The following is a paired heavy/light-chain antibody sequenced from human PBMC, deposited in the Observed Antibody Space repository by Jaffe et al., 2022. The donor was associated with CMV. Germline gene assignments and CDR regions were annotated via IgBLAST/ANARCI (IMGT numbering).Light chain of an antibody. CDR3: GTWDSGLSIGFVV. CDR2: DNN. J-gene: IGLJ2*01. V-gene: IGLV1-51*01. Sequence: QSVLTQPPSVSAAPGQKVTISCSGSSSNIGNNYVSWYQQLPGASPKLLIYDNNKRPSGIPDRFSGSKSGTSATLGITGLQTGDEADYYCGTWDSGLSIGFVVFGGGTKLTVL. CDR1: SSNIGNNY.
Heavy chain of an antibody. CDR1: GFTFSSYA. D-gene: IGHD3-22*01. J-gene: IGHJ4*02. CDR2: ISGSGSGGRT. CDR3: AKVHPLSYYDIGGYYDPFDY. Sequence: EVQLLQSGGGLVQPGGSLRLSCAASGFTFSSYAMGWVRQAPGKGLEWVSSISGSGSGGRTYFADSVKGRFSISRDNSKSTLFLQMNSLRAEDTAIYYCAKVHPLSYYDIGGYYDPFDYWGQGSLVTVSS. V-gene: IGHV3-23*01.